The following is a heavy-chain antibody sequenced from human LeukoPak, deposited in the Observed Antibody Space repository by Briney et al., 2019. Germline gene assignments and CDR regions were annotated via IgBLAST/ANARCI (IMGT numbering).Heavy chain of an antibody. J-gene: IGHJ4*02. V-gene: IGHV3-23*01. CDR2: ISGSGDST. Sequence: GGSLRLSCTASGFTFSSFAMSWVRQAPGKGLDWVSAISGSGDSTSYADSVRGRFIISRDNSKNTLYLQMDSLRAEDTAVYYCATNRTTGGHRFDYWGQGTLVTVSS. CDR1: GFTFSSFA. CDR3: ATNRTTGGHRFDY. D-gene: IGHD1-1*01.